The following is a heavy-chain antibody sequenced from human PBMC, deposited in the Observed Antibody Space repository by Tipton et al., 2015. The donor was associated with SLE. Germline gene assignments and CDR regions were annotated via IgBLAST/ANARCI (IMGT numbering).Heavy chain of an antibody. V-gene: IGHV4-59*01. CDR1: GGSISSYY. D-gene: IGHD2-2*01. Sequence: LRLSCTVSGGSISSYYWSWIRQPPGKGLEWIGYIYYSGSTNYNPSLKSRVTISVDTSKNQFSLKLSSVTAADTAVYYCARAPKVVVPAAMGYYYYYMDVWGKGTTVTVSS. J-gene: IGHJ6*03. CDR2: IYYSGST. CDR3: ARAPKVVVPAAMGYYYYYMDV.